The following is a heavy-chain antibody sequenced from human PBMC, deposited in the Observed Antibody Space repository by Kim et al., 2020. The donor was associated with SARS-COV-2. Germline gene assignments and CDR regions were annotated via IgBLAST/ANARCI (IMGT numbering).Heavy chain of an antibody. D-gene: IGHD2-15*01. Sequence: PGDTDTRYSPTFQGQVTISADKSISTAYLQWSSLKASDTAMYYCARIGDYWGQGTLVTVSS. V-gene: IGHV5-51*01. CDR3: ARIGDY. CDR2: PGDTDT. J-gene: IGHJ4*02.